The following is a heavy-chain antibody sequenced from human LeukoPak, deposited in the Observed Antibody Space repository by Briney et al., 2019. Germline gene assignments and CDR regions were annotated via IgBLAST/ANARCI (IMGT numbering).Heavy chain of an antibody. CDR3: ARGRAVAVLPRKDAFDI. CDR2: IYYSGST. D-gene: IGHD6-19*01. J-gene: IGHJ3*02. Sequence: PSETLSLTCTVSGGSISLSSYYWGWIRQPPGKGLEWIGSIYYSGSTYYNPSLKSRVTISVDTSKNQFSLKLSSVTAADTAVYYCARGRAVAVLPRKDAFDIWGQGTMVTVSS. CDR1: GGSISLSSYY. V-gene: IGHV4-39*01.